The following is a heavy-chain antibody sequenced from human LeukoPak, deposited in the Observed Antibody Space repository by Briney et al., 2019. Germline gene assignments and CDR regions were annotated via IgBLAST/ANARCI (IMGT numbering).Heavy chain of an antibody. CDR1: GFTFSRYW. CDR2: IKQDGSEK. CDR3: ARDDYSSSDY. D-gene: IGHD6-6*01. V-gene: IGHV3-7*03. J-gene: IGHJ4*02. Sequence: GGSLRLSCAASGFTFSRYWMSWVRQAPGKGLEWVASIKQDGSEKYYVDSVKGRFTISRDNAKNSLYLQMNSLRAEDTAVYYCARDDYSSSDYWGQGTLVTVSS.